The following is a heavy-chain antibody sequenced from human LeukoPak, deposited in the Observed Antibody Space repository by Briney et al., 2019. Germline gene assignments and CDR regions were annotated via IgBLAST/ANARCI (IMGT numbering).Heavy chain of an antibody. V-gene: IGHV4-61*02. J-gene: IGHJ4*02. Sequence: PSETLSLTCTVSGGSISSDNYYWSWIRQPAGKGLEWIGRIYTSGSTKCNPSLKSRVTMSVDTSKNQFSLKLSSVTAADTAVYYCARWNQLLGLGFDYWGQGTLVTVSS. CDR1: GGSISSDNYY. CDR3: ARWNQLLGLGFDY. CDR2: IYTSGST. D-gene: IGHD2-2*01.